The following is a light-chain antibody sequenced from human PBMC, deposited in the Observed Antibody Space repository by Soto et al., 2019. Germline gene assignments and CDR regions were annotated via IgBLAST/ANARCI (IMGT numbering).Light chain of an antibody. CDR1: SSDVGSYKY. CDR3: CSFVDSDTVL. Sequence: QSVLTQPRSVSGSPGQAVTISCTGTSSDVGSYKYVSWYQHHPGKAPKLMIFDVNKRPSGVPDRFSGSNSGNAASLTSSGLQPEDEADYFCCSFVDSDTVLFGGGTKVTVL. V-gene: IGLV2-11*01. CDR2: DVN. J-gene: IGLJ3*02.